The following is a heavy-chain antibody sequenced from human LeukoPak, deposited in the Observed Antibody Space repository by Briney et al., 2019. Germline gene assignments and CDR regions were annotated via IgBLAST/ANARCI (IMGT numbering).Heavy chain of an antibody. J-gene: IGHJ4*02. V-gene: IGHV3-30*02. CDR2: IRYDGSNK. Sequence: GGSLRLSCAASGFTFSSYGMHWVRQAPGKGLEWVAFIRYDGSNKYYADSVKGRFTISRDNSKNTLYLQTNSLRAEDTAVYYCANGYQYYYGSGSFEYWGQGTLVTVSS. CDR3: ANGYQYYYGSGSFEY. CDR1: GFTFSSYG. D-gene: IGHD3-10*01.